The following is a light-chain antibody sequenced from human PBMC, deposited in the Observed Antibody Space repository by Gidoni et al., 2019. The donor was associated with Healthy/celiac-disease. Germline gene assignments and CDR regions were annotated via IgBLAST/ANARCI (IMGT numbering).Light chain of an antibody. CDR1: ALTKQY. J-gene: IGLJ2*01. Sequence: SYELTQPPSVLVSPGQTARITCSGDALTKQYAYWYQQKPGQAPVLVIYKDSERPSGIPERFSGSSSGTTVTLTISGVQAEDEADYYCQSADSSGTYVVFGGGTKLTVL. V-gene: IGLV3-25*03. CDR3: QSADSSGTYVV. CDR2: KDS.